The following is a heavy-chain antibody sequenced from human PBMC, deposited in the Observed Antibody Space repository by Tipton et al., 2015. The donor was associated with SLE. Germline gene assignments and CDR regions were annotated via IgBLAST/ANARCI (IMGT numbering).Heavy chain of an antibody. Sequence: SLRLSCAASGFRFGNYAMHWVRQVPGKGLEYVSVISADGRITYYDDSVKGRFTISRDNNRNTLFLQLGSLRAEDTAFYYCAKDGGSHRFDYWGQGTLVTVSS. V-gene: IGHV3-64*02. D-gene: IGHD1-26*01. CDR2: ISADGRIT. CDR1: GFRFGNYA. J-gene: IGHJ4*02. CDR3: AKDGGSHRFDY.